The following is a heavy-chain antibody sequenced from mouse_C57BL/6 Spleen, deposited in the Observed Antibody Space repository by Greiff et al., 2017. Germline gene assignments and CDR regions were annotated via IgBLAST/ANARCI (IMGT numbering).Heavy chain of an antibody. CDR1: GYTFTSYW. Sequence: VQLQQPGAELVRPGSSVKLSCKASGYTFTSYWMHWVKQRPIQGLEWIGNIDPSDSETHYNPKFKDKATLTVDNSSSTAYMQLSSLTSEDSAVYYCARYDTTVVALPDAMDYWGQGTSVTVSS. D-gene: IGHD1-1*01. CDR3: ARYDTTVVALPDAMDY. V-gene: IGHV1-52*01. J-gene: IGHJ4*01. CDR2: IDPSDSET.